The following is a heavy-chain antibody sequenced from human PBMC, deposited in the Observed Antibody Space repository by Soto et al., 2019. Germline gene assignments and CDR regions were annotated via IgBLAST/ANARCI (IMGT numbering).Heavy chain of an antibody. Sequence: QVQLQESGPGLVKPSQTLSLTCTVSGGSISSGDYYCSWIRQPPGKGLEWIGYIYYSGSTYYNPSLKSRVTISVDTSKNQFSLKLSSVTAADTAVYYCARESAGGGSYRAFDYWGQGTLVNVSS. J-gene: IGHJ4*02. CDR2: IYYSGST. CDR1: GGSISSGDYY. V-gene: IGHV4-30-4*01. D-gene: IGHD1-26*01. CDR3: ARESAGGGSYRAFDY.